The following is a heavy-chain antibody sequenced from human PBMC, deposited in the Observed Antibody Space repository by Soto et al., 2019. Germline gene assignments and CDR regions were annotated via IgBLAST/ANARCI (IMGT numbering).Heavy chain of an antibody. J-gene: IGHJ4*02. D-gene: IGHD6-6*01. CDR3: ARESDSSSSGGIFGY. V-gene: IGHV1-46*01. Sequence: GASVKVSCKASGYTFTSYYMHWLRQAPGQGLEWMGIINPSGGSTNYAQKFQGRVTMTRDTSTSTVYMELSSLRSEDTAVYYCARESDSSSSGGIFGYWGQGTLVTVSS. CDR1: GYTFTSYY. CDR2: INPSGGST.